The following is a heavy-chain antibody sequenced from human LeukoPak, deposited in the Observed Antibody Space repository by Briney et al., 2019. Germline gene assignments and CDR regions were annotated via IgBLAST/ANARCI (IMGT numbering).Heavy chain of an antibody. Sequence: SETLSLTCTVSGGSISSSSYYWSWIRQPPGKGLEWIGEINHSGSTNYNPSLKSRVTISVDTSKNQFSLKLSSVTAADTAVYYCARHPPKYNWNYGYYYYMDVWGKGTTVTVSS. CDR3: ARHPPKYNWNYGYYYYMDV. V-gene: IGHV4-39*01. J-gene: IGHJ6*03. D-gene: IGHD1-7*01. CDR2: INHSGST. CDR1: GGSISSSSYY.